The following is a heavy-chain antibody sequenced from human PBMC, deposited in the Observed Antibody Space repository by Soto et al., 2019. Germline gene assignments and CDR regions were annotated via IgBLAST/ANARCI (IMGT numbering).Heavy chain of an antibody. Sequence: LSLTCTVSGGSMRNYFWTWIRQPPGKGLEWIGYIHYSGTTSFFPSYNPSLRSRVTISEDTSKNQFSLKLLSVTTADTAVYFCAAGEASSRNLAPYYLGFWGQGTLVTVSS. J-gene: IGHJ4*02. CDR1: GGSMRNYF. CDR2: IHYSGTT. V-gene: IGHV4-59*01. CDR3: AAGEASSRNLAPYYLGF. D-gene: IGHD6-13*01.